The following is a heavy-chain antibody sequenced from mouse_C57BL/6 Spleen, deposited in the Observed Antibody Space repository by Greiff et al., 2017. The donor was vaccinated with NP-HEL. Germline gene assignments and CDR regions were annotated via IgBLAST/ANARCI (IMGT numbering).Heavy chain of an antibody. Sequence: EVQLQQSGPGLVKPSQSLSLTCSVTGYSITSGYYWNWLRQFPGNQLEWMGYISYDGSKNYNPSLKYRICITRDTSKNQFFLKLNSVPTEDTATYYCARDHDYDAMDYWGQGTSVTVSS. CDR1: GYSITSGYY. CDR2: ISYDGSK. CDR3: ARDHDYDAMDY. V-gene: IGHV3-6*01. J-gene: IGHJ4*01.